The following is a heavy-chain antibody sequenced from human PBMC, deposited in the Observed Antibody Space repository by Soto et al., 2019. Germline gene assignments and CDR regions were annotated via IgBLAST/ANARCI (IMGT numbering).Heavy chain of an antibody. CDR1: GFTSSSYG. Sequence: GGSLRPSCAASGFTSSSYGMHGFRKAPGKGLEWVAVISYDGSNKNYADSVKGRFTISRDNSKNTLYLQMNSLRAEDTAVYYCAKDHSRLVLYYYMDVWGKGTTVTVSS. CDR3: AKDHSRLVLYYYMDV. J-gene: IGHJ6*03. D-gene: IGHD6-19*01. CDR2: ISYDGSNK. V-gene: IGHV3-30*18.